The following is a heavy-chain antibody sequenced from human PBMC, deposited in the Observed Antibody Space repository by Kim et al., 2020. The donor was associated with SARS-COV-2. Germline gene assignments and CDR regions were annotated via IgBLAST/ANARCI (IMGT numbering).Heavy chain of an antibody. CDR3: ARDPHVLRYFDWGATIDY. V-gene: IGHV1-2*06. Sequence: ASVTVSCKASGYTFTGYYMHWVRQAPGQGLEWMGRINPNSGGTNYAQKFQGRVTMTRDTSITTAYMELSRLRSDDTAVYYCARDPHVLRYFDWGATIDYWGQGTLVTVSS. CDR2: INPNSGGT. J-gene: IGHJ4*02. D-gene: IGHD3-9*01. CDR1: GYTFTGYY.